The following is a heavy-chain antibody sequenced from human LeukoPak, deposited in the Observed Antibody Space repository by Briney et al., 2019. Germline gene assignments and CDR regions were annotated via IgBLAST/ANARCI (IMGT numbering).Heavy chain of an antibody. CDR2: INATNGNT. CDR3: ARAHQPLWFGDLRVYFRDV. CDR1: GYTFTSYA. Sequence: ASVKVSCKASGYTFTSYAIHWVRQAPGQRLEWMGWINATNGNTNYAEKFQGRVTITRDTSASTAYMEMSSLKSEDTAVYYCARAHQPLWFGDLRVYFRDVWGKGTTVTVSS. J-gene: IGHJ6*04. D-gene: IGHD3-10*01. V-gene: IGHV1-3*01.